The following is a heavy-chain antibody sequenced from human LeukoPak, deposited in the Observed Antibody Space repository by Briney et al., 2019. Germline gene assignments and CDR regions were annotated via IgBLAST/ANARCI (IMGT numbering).Heavy chain of an antibody. D-gene: IGHD3-10*01. CDR3: ARQRYYGSGSYSLNWFDP. J-gene: IGHJ5*02. Sequence: SETLSLTCTVSGGSISSSIYYWGWIRQPPGKGLEWIGSIYYSETTYYNPSLKSRVTISVDTSKNQFSLRLSSVTAADAAVYYCARQRYYGSGSYSLNWFDPWGQGTLVTVSS. V-gene: IGHV4-39*01. CDR2: IYYSETT. CDR1: GGSISSSIYY.